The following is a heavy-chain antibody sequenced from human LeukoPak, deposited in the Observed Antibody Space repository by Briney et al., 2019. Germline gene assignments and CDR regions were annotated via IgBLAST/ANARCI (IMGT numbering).Heavy chain of an antibody. CDR2: ISSSSSYI. CDR3: ARARRLEVLRFLEWSLNWFDP. V-gene: IGHV3-21*01. J-gene: IGHJ5*02. CDR1: GFTFSSYS. D-gene: IGHD3-3*01. Sequence: GGSLRLSCAASGFTFSSYSMNWVRQAPGKGLEWVSSISSSSSYIYYADSVKGRFTISRDNAKNSLYLQMNSLRAEDTAVYYCARARRLEVLRFLEWSLNWFDPWGQGTLVTVSS.